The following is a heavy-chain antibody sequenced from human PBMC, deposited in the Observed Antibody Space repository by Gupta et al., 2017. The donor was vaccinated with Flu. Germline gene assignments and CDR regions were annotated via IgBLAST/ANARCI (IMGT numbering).Heavy chain of an antibody. V-gene: IGHV3-30*03. CDR2: ISYDGSNK. J-gene: IGHJ4*02. CDR3: ACLGAVVIANLFDY. D-gene: IGHD2-21*01. Sequence: QAPGKGLEWVAVISYDGSNKYYADSVKGRFTISRDNSKNTLYLQMNSLRAEDTAVYYCACLGAVVIANLFDYWGQGTLVTVSS.